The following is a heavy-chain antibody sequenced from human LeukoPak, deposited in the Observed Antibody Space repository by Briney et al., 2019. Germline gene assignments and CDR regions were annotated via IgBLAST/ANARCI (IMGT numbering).Heavy chain of an antibody. V-gene: IGHV4-39*07. CDR1: GGSISSSSYY. CDR3: ASPTTFGEFPWNWFDP. CDR2: IYYSGST. D-gene: IGHD3-10*01. Sequence: SQTLSLTCAVSGGSISSSSYYWGWIRQPPGKGLEWIGSIYYSGSTYYNPSLKSRVTISVDTSKNQFSLKLSSVTAADTAVYYCASPTTFGEFPWNWFDPWGQGTLVTVSS. J-gene: IGHJ5*02.